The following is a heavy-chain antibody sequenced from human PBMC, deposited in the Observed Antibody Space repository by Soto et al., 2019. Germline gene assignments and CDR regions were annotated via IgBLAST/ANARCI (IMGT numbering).Heavy chain of an antibody. Sequence: SETLSLTCTVSGGSIRSDDYHWSWIRQPPGKGLEWIGYIYYTGSTYYNPSLKSRINISGDTSRNQFSLKLSSVTAADTAVYYCAVCRGFSNYYFDSWGQGTLVTVSS. J-gene: IGHJ4*02. CDR2: IYYTGST. D-gene: IGHD2-15*01. CDR3: AVCRGFSNYYFDS. CDR1: GGSIRSDDYH. V-gene: IGHV4-30-4*01.